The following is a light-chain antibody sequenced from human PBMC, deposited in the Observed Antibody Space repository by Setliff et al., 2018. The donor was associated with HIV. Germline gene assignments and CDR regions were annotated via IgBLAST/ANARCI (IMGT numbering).Light chain of an antibody. CDR3: SSYTSTTTFVI. CDR1: SSDVGGYKY. J-gene: IGLJ2*01. CDR2: EVS. Sequence: QSALTQPASVSGSPGRSITISCTGTSSDVGGYKYVSWYQHYPGKAPKLLIYEVSNRPSAVSDRFSGSKSGNTASLAISGLLPDDEAIYYCSSYTSTTTFVIFGGGTKVTVL. V-gene: IGLV2-14*01.